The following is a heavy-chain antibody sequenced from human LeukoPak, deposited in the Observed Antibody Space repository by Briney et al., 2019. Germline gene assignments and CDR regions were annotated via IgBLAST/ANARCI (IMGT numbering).Heavy chain of an antibody. CDR2: MNPNSGNT. Sequence: ASVKVSCKASGYTFTSYDINWVRQATGQGLEWMGWMNPNSGNTGYAQKFQGRVTMTRNTSISTAYMELSSLRSEDTAVYYCARPGMQYSSGYYYYYYMDVWGKGTTVTVSS. D-gene: IGHD6-19*01. V-gene: IGHV1-8*01. CDR1: GYTFTSYD. CDR3: ARPGMQYSSGYYYYYYMDV. J-gene: IGHJ6*03.